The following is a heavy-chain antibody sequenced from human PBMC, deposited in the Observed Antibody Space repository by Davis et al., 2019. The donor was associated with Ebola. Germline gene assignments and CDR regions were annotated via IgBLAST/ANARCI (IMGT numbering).Heavy chain of an antibody. CDR1: GYTFNSYG. CDR2: INPHNGNT. CDR3: ARAQFPTTSDP. Sequence: ASVKVSCKASGYTFNSYGITCVRQAPGQGLEWMGCINPHNGNTNYAQNVQGRVIMTTDTATPTAYMEVGGLRSDDTAVYYCARAQFPTTSDPWGQGTLVTVSS. V-gene: IGHV1-18*04. D-gene: IGHD1-1*01. J-gene: IGHJ5*02.